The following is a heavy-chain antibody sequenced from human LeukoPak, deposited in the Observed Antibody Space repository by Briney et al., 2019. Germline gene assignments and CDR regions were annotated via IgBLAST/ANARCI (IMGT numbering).Heavy chain of an antibody. J-gene: IGHJ4*02. Sequence: GGSLRLSCAASGFDFSEHYMDWFRQAPGKGLEWVGRIRNKSRGGTTEYAASVRGRFTISRDDSRNSLFLQMSSLKTEDTAVYYCTSVSAGLVEYWGQGTLVTVSS. CDR1: GFDFSEHY. V-gene: IGHV3-72*01. CDR3: TSVSAGLVEY. D-gene: IGHD3-16*01. CDR2: IRNKSRGGTT.